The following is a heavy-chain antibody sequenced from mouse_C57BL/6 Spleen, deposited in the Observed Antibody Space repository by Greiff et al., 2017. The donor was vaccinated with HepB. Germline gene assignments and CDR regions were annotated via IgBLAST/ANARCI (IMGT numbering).Heavy chain of an antibody. Sequence: QVQLQQPGAELVRPGSSVKLSCKASGYTFTSYWMHWVKQRPIQGLEWIGNIDPSDSETHYNQKFKDKATLTVDKSSSTAYMQLSSLTSEDSAVYYCARYRGGSSPYYYAMDYWGQGTSVTVSS. CDR3: ARYRGGSSPYYYAMDY. CDR2: IDPSDSET. CDR1: GYTFTSYW. V-gene: IGHV1-52*01. J-gene: IGHJ4*01. D-gene: IGHD1-1*01.